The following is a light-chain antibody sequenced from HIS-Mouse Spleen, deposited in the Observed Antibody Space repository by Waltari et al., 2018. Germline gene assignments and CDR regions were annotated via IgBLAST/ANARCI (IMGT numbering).Light chain of an antibody. CDR3: CSYAGSYTVV. J-gene: IGLJ2*01. Sequence: QSALTQPRSVSGSPGQSVTISCTGTSSYVGGSNYVSWYQQHPGKAPKLMIYDVSKRPSGVPDRFSGSKSGNTASLTISGLQAEDEADYYCCSYAGSYTVVFGGGTKLTVL. CDR2: DVS. V-gene: IGLV2-11*01. CDR1: SSYVGGSNY.